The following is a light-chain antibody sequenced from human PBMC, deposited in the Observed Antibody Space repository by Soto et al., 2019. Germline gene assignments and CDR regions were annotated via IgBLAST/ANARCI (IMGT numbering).Light chain of an antibody. Sequence: EIVLTQSPGTLSLSPGERATLSCRASQSVSSSFLAWYQQKPGQSPRLLIYAASSRATGIPDRFSGSGSGTDFTLTISRLEPGDFAVYCCQQYASLLYTFGKGTKLEIK. CDR2: AAS. CDR1: QSVSSSF. CDR3: QQYASLLYT. V-gene: IGKV3-20*01. J-gene: IGKJ2*01.